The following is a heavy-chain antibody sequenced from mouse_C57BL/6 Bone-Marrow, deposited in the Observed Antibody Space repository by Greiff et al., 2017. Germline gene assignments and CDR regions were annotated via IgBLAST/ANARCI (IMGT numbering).Heavy chain of an antibody. J-gene: IGHJ3*01. Sequence: KLVESGGGLVKPGGSLKLSCAASGFTFSSYAMSWVRQTPEKRLEWVATISDGGSYTYYPDNVKGRFTISRDNAKNNLYLQMSHLKSEDTAMYYCARDEFAYWGQGTLVTVSA. CDR3: ARDEFAY. V-gene: IGHV5-4*03. CDR1: GFTFSSYA. CDR2: ISDGGSYT.